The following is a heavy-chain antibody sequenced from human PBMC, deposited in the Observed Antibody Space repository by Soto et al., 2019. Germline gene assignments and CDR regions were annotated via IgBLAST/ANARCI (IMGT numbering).Heavy chain of an antibody. V-gene: IGHV4-34*01. CDR3: ARGYSRSIDGHLYYFDY. Sequence: SETLSLTCAVYGGSFSGYYWSWIRQPPGKGLEWIGEINHSGSTNYNPSLKSRVTISVDTSKNQFSLKLSSVTAADTAVYYCARGYSRSIDGHLYYFDYWGKGTLVTVST. D-gene: IGHD2-15*01. J-gene: IGHJ4*02. CDR2: INHSGST. CDR1: GGSFSGYY.